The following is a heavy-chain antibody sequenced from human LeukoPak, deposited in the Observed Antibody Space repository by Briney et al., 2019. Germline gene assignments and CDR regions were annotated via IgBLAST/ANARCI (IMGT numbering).Heavy chain of an antibody. J-gene: IGHJ3*02. D-gene: IGHD3-22*01. CDR3: AKGITMIIGRDAFDI. V-gene: IGHV3-21*04. CDR1: GFTFSSYG. Sequence: GGSLRLSCAASGFTFSSYGMNWVRQAPGKGLEWVSSISSSSSYIYYADSVKGRFTISRDNAKNSLYLQMNTLRAEDTALYYCAKGITMIIGRDAFDIWGQGTMVTVSS. CDR2: ISSSSSYI.